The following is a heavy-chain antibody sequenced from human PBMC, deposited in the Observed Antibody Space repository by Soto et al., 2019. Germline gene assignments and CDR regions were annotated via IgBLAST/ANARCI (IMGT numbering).Heavy chain of an antibody. CDR3: ARGHGVIIGAMDV. J-gene: IGHJ6*02. D-gene: IGHD3-3*01. CDR1: GYRFETYA. V-gene: IGHV1-18*01. Sequence: ASVKVSCKSSGYRFETYAMSWVRQAPGQGLEWMGWVSSYNIDTYYAPKFQDRVTMTKDTSTGTAYMELRSLRSDDTAVYYCARGHGVIIGAMDVWGQGTTVTVAS. CDR2: VSSYNIDT.